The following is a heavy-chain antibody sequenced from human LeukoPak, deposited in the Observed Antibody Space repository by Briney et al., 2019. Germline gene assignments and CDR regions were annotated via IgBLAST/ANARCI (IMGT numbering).Heavy chain of an antibody. V-gene: IGHV4-38-2*01. CDR3: ARAAWYCSSTSCYHWFDP. D-gene: IGHD2-2*01. CDR2: IYHSGST. CDR1: GYSISSGYY. Sequence: SETLSLTCAVSGYSISSGYYWGWTRQPPGKGLEWIGSIYHSGSTYYNPSLKSRVTISVDTSKNQFSLKLSSVTAADTAVYYCARAAWYCSSTSCYHWFDPWGQGTLVTVSS. J-gene: IGHJ5*02.